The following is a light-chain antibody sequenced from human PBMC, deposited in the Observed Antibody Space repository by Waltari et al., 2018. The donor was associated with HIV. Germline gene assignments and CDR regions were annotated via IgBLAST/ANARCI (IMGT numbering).Light chain of an antibody. J-gene: IGLJ2*01. CDR2: GNS. CDR1: SSNIGAGYD. Sequence: QSVLTQPPSVSGAPGQRVTISSHGSSSNIGAGYDVHWYQHLPGTAPKLLIYGNSNRPSGVPDRFSGSKSGTSASLAITGLQAEDEADYYCQSYDSSLSGGDVVFGGGTKLTVL. CDR3: QSYDSSLSGGDVV. V-gene: IGLV1-40*01.